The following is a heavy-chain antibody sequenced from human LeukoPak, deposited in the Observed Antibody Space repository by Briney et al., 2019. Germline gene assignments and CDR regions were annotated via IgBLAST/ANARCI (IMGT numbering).Heavy chain of an antibody. D-gene: IGHD4-23*01. CDR3: AKGGHGGNSFDY. V-gene: IGHV3-30-3*01. J-gene: IGHJ4*02. CDR1: GFTFSSHA. Sequence: GGSLRLSCAASGFTFSSHATHWVRQAPGKGLEWVATISNDGSNKYYGDSVKGRFTISRDNSKNTLYLQMNSLRAEDTAVYCCAKGGHGGNSFDYWGQGTLVTVSS. CDR2: ISNDGSNK.